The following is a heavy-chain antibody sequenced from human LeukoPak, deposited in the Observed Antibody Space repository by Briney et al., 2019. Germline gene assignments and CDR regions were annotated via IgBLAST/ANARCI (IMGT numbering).Heavy chain of an antibody. V-gene: IGHV1-3*03. CDR2: ITTGRGET. J-gene: IGHJ4*02. CDR1: GYTFGTHW. CDR3: ARGGKQWRGGNYFDS. Sequence: GASVKVSCKASGYTFGTHWMHWVRQAPGQSLEWMGWITTGRGETRYSQEFQRRITFTRDKSASTVYMDLSDLRSEDTAVYYCARGGKQWRGGNYFDSWGQGTLVAVSS. D-gene: IGHD6-19*01.